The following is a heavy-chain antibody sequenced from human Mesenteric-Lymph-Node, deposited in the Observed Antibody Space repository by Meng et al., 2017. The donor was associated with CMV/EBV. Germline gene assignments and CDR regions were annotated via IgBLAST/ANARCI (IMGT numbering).Heavy chain of an antibody. D-gene: IGHD3-3*01. J-gene: IGHJ3*02. CDR3: TRDPFFGAYDI. CDR1: GIIVRSNY. Sequence: GGSLRLSCAASGIIVRSNYMVWVRQAPGKGLEWVSVIYTAGGTHYADSVKGRFTISRDNSKNTLYLQMNSLRAEDTALYYCTRDPFFGAYDIWGQGTMVTVSS. V-gene: IGHV3-53*01. CDR2: IYTAGGT.